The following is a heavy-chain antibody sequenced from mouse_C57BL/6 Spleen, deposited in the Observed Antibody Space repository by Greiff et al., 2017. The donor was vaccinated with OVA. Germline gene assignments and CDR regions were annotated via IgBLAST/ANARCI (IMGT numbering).Heavy chain of an antibody. J-gene: IGHJ1*03. V-gene: IGHV1-53*01. Sequence: QVQLQQPGTELVKPGASVKLSCKASGYTFTSYWMHWVKQRPGQGLEWIGNINPSNGGTNYNEKFKSKATLTVDKSSSPAYMQLSSLTSEDSAVYYCASPYYYGSSYEWYFDVWGTGTTVTVSS. CDR1: GYTFTSYW. CDR2: INPSNGGT. D-gene: IGHD1-1*01. CDR3: ASPYYYGSSYEWYFDV.